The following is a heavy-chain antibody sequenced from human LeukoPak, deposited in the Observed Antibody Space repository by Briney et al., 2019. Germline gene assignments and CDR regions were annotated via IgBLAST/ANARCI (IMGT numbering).Heavy chain of an antibody. V-gene: IGHV3-74*01. CDR3: ARGSAYSYSFTGRERTKSRLDY. CDR1: GFTFSTYW. CDR2: INSDGSST. J-gene: IGHJ4*02. D-gene: IGHD5-18*01. Sequence: GGSLRLSCAASGFTFSTYWMHWVRQAPGKGLVWVSRINSDGSSTSYADSVKGRFTFSRDNSKNTLYLQMNSLRAEDTAVYYCARGSAYSYSFTGRERTKSRLDYWGQGTLVTVSS.